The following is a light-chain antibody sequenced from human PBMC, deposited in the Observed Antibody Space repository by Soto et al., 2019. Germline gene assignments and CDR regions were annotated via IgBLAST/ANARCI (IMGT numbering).Light chain of an antibody. CDR2: GAS. Sequence: EIVMTQSPATLSVSPGERATLSCRASQSVSSKLAWYQQKPGQGPRLLIYGASTRATGIPARFSGSGSGTEFTLPISSLQSEDFAVYYCQHYSTWLWTFGQGTKVEIK. V-gene: IGKV3-15*01. J-gene: IGKJ1*01. CDR3: QHYSTWLWT. CDR1: QSVSSK.